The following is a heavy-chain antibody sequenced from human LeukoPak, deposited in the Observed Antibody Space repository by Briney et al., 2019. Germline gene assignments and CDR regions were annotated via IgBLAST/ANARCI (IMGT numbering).Heavy chain of an antibody. CDR1: GFTFSSYA. V-gene: IGHV3-23*01. J-gene: IGHJ4*02. CDR3: AKDHSPVLLWFGELSY. CDR2: ISGSGGST. Sequence: PGGSLRLSCAASGFTFSSYAMSWVRQAPGKGLEWVSAISGSGGSTYYADSVKGRFTISRDNSKNTLYLQMNSLRAEDTAVYYCAKDHSPVLLWFGELSYWGQGTLVTVSS. D-gene: IGHD3-10*01.